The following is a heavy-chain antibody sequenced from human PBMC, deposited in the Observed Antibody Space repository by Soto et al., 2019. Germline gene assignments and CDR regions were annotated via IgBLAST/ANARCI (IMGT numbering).Heavy chain of an antibody. V-gene: IGHV4-61*01. CDR3: ARDGHGMDV. J-gene: IGHJ6*02. Sequence: QVQLQESGPGLVRPSETLSLTCTVSGGSVTTGSYNWSWIRRPPGKGLEWIGNIFFTGITHYHPSLNNRVTMSVDTYKNQFSLTVTSVTAADTAVYYCARDGHGMDVWGQGTTVTVSS. CDR2: IFFTGIT. CDR1: GGSVTTGSYN.